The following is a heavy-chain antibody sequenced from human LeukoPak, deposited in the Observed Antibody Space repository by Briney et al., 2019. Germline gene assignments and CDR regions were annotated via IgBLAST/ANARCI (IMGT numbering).Heavy chain of an antibody. CDR1: GFSFTTYW. CDR2: IYYSGST. D-gene: IGHD3-22*01. Sequence: GSLRLSCAASGFSFTTYWMSWIRQPPGKGLEWIGSIYYSGSTYYNPSLKSRVTISVATSKNQFSLKLSSVTAADTAVYYCARSITMIVVDAFDIWGQGTMVTVSS. J-gene: IGHJ3*02. V-gene: IGHV4-39*01. CDR3: ARSITMIVVDAFDI.